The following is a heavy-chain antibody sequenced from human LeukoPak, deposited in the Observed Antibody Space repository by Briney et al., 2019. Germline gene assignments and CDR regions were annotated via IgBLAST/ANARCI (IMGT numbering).Heavy chain of an antibody. J-gene: IGHJ4*02. Sequence: PSETLTLTCSVSGCSISSYYWHWIRQPPGKGLVWIGYIYYSGSTNYNPSLKSRVTISVDTSKNQFSLKLSSVTAADTAVYYCARVGIVVEPAALLDYWGQGTLVTVSS. V-gene: IGHV4-59*01. CDR1: GCSISSYY. CDR3: ARVGIVVEPAALLDY. D-gene: IGHD2-2*01. CDR2: IYYSGST.